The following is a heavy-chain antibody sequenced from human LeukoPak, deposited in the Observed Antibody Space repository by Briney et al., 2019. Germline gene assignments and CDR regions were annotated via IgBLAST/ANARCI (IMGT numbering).Heavy chain of an antibody. CDR3: AKDRRGTVVRGPIMQTRDYYFEY. D-gene: IGHD3-10*01. Sequence: GGSLRLSCAASGFTFSSYAMTWVRQAPGKGLEWVAAVSESGFTTYYADSVKGRFTISRDNSKNTLYLQMNSLRAEDTAVYYCAKDRRGTVVRGPIMQTRDYYFEYWGQGTLVTVSS. CDR2: VSESGFTT. CDR1: GFTFSSYA. J-gene: IGHJ4*02. V-gene: IGHV3-23*01.